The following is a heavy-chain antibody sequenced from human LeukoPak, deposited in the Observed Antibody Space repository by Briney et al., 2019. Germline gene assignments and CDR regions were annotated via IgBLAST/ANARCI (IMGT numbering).Heavy chain of an antibody. CDR2: IYYSGST. J-gene: IGHJ6*04. CDR3: ASAPYYDILTGYYIRYGMDV. Sequence: SETLSLTCTVSGGSVSSGSYYWSWIRQPPGKGLEWIGYIYYSGSTNYNPSLKSRVTISVDPSKNQFSLKLSSVTAADTAVYYCASAPYYDILTGYYIRYGMDVWGKGTTVTVSS. D-gene: IGHD3-9*01. V-gene: IGHV4-61*01. CDR1: GGSVSSGSYY.